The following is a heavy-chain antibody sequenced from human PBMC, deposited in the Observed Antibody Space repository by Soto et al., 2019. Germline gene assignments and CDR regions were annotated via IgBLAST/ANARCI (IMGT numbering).Heavy chain of an antibody. J-gene: IGHJ4*02. Sequence: QVQLVQSGAEVKKPGASVKVSCKASGYTFTSYGISWVRQAPGQGLEWMGWISAYNGNTKNAQKLQGRVTMTTDTSTSTDYMELRCVGSDDTAVYYCARDLEAQIVDYWGQGTLVTVSS. CDR1: GYTFTSYG. D-gene: IGHD1-1*01. CDR3: ARDLEAQIVDY. V-gene: IGHV1-18*01. CDR2: ISAYNGNT.